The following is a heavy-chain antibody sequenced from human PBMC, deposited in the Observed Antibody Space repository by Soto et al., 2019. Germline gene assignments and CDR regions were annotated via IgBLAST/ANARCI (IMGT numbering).Heavy chain of an antibody. CDR1: GFTVSSTY. V-gene: IGHV3-66*01. CDR2: IYSGGNT. CDR3: ARGDILAWLSYFDH. J-gene: IGHJ4*02. D-gene: IGHD3-3*01. Sequence: EVQLVESGGGLVQPGGSLRLSCAVSGFTVSSTYMSWVRQAPGKGLDWVTIIYSGGNTYYADSVKGRFTISRDTSKNTVYLQMNSLRADDTAVYYCARGDILAWLSYFDHWGQGTPVTVSS.